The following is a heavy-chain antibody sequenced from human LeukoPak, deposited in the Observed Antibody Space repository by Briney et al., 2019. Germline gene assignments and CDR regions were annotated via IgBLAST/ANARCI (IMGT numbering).Heavy chain of an antibody. CDR2: ISSSSSTI. CDR1: GFTFSSYS. Sequence: GGSLRLSCAASGFTFSSYSMNWVRQAPGKGLEWVSYISSSSSTIYYADSVKGRFTISRDNAKNSLYLQMNSLRAEDTAVYYCAREERCVVVVAATFDYYYYYMDVWGKGTTVTVSS. V-gene: IGHV3-48*01. J-gene: IGHJ6*03. D-gene: IGHD2-15*01. CDR3: AREERCVVVVAATFDYYYYYMDV.